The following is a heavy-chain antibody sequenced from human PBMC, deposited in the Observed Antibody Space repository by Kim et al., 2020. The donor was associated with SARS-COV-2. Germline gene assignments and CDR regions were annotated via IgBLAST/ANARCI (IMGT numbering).Heavy chain of an antibody. J-gene: IGHJ3*02. D-gene: IGHD3-16*02. V-gene: IGHV3-11*06. CDR3: ARDLYDYDWESYRYTSPFDI. Sequence: GRVTISRDNAKNSLYLEMNGLRAEDTAVYYCARDLYDYDWESYRYTSPFDIWGQGTMVTVSS.